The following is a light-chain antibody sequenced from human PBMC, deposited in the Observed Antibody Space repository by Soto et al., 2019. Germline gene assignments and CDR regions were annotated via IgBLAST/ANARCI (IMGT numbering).Light chain of an antibody. CDR2: GAS. CDR3: KQSSNWPLT. V-gene: IGKV3-11*01. J-gene: IGKJ4*01. Sequence: EIVLTQSPATLSLSPGERATLSCRASQSVSSYFAWYQQKPGQAPRLLIYGASKRATGIPARFSGSGSATDFTLTISSLEHEDFEVYYCKQSSNWPLTFGGGTKVEIK. CDR1: QSVSSY.